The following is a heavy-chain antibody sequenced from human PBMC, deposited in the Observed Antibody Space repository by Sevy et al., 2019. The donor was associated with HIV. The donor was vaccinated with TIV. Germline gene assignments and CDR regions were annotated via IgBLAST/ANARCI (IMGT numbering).Heavy chain of an antibody. CDR3: AVITIFGVVTDNWFDP. D-gene: IGHD3-3*01. CDR1: GGSISSSSYY. J-gene: IGHJ5*02. CDR2: IYYSGST. Sequence: SETLSLTCTVSGGSISSSSYYWGWIRQPPGKGLEWIGSIYYSGSTYYNASLKSRVTISIDTSKNQVSLKLSSVTAADTAVYYCAVITIFGVVTDNWFDPWGQGTRVTVSS. V-gene: IGHV4-39*01.